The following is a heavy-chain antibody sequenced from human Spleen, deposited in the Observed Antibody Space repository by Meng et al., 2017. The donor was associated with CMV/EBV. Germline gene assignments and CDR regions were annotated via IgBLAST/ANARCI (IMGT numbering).Heavy chain of an antibody. J-gene: IGHJ6*02. D-gene: IGHD1-26*01. V-gene: IGHV3-23*01. Sequence: SCAASGFTFSSYAMSWVRQAPGKGLEWVSAISGSGGSTYYADSVKGRFTISRDNSKNTLYLQMNSLRAEDTAVYYCAKAFRSYTTNTYYYYGMDVWGQGTTVTVSS. CDR2: ISGSGGST. CDR3: AKAFRSYTTNTYYYYGMDV. CDR1: GFTFSSYA.